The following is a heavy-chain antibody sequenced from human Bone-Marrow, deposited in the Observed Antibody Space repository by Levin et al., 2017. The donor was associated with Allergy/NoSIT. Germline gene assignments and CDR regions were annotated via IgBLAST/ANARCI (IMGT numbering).Heavy chain of an antibody. CDR3: ARGAGQWLVHDALDV. CDR2: VSHDGTTQ. Sequence: PGGSLRLSCVGSGFNFRSYAMHWVRQAPGRGLEWVALVSHDGTTQYYVDSVRGRFTISRDNSRNTLYLQMSGLRPEDTAVYYCARGAGQWLVHDALDVWGQGTMVTAYS. CDR1: GFNFRSYA. V-gene: IGHV3-30*03. J-gene: IGHJ3*01. D-gene: IGHD6-19*01.